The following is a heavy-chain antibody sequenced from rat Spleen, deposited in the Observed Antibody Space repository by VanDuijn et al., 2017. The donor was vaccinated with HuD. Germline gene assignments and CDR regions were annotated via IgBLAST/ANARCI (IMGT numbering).Heavy chain of an antibody. CDR1: GFTFSDYY. CDR3: TTSYDGSYYYDY. D-gene: IGHD1-12*02. Sequence: EVQLVESGGGLVQPGRSLKLSCAASGFTFSDYYMAWVRQAPAKGLEWVATISYGDSSGHSGTYYRDSVKGRFTISRDNAKSTLYLQMDSLRSEDTATYYCTTSYDGSYYYDYWGQGVMVTVSS. CDR2: ISYGDSSGHSGT. V-gene: IGHV5-20*01. J-gene: IGHJ2*01.